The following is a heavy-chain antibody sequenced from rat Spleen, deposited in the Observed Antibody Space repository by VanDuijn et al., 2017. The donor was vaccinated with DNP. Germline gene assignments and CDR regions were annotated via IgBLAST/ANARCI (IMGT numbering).Heavy chain of an antibody. Sequence: EVQLVKSGGGLVQPGRSLKLSCAASGITFSNSGMHWIRQAPTKGLEWVAYINTDGDSTYYLESVKGRFTISRANAENTVYLQMNSLRFDDTATYYCARHHYYDGPWDYWGQGALVTVSS. CDR1: GITFSNSG. CDR3: ARHHYYDGPWDY. D-gene: IGHD1-12*02. J-gene: IGHJ2*01. CDR2: INTDGDST. V-gene: IGHV5-19*01.